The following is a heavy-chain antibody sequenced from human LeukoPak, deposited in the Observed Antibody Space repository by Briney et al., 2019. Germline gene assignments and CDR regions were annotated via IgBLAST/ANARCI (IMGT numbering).Heavy chain of an antibody. D-gene: IGHD6-13*01. CDR1: GFTFSSYA. CDR2: ISGSGGST. V-gene: IGHV3-23*01. J-gene: IGHJ5*02. CDR3: AGHSSSWYENWFDP. Sequence: PGGSLRLSCAASGFTFSSYAMSWVRQAPGKGLEWVPAISGSGGSTYYADSVEGRFTISRDNSKNTLYLQMNSLRAEDTAVYYCAGHSSSWYENWFDPWGQGTLVTVSS.